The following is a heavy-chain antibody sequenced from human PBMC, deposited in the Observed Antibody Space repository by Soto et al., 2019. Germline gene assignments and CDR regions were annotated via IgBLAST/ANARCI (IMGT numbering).Heavy chain of an antibody. V-gene: IGHV4-39*02. CDR3: ARDLGNYDFWSGYGGNWFDP. CDR2: IYYSGST. CDR1: GGSISSSSYY. J-gene: IGHJ5*02. Sequence: SETLSLTCTVSGGSISSSSYYWGWIRQPPGKGLEWIGSIYYSGSTYYNPSLKSRVTISVDTSKNQFSLKLSSVTAADTAVYYCARDLGNYDFWSGYGGNWFDPCGQGTLVIVSS. D-gene: IGHD3-3*01.